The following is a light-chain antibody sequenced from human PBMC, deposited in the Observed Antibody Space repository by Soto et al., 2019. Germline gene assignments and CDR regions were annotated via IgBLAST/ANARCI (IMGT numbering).Light chain of an antibody. V-gene: IGKV2D-29*01. J-gene: IGKJ1*01. CDR1: QSLLHSDGKTY. Sequence: IVMTQTPLSLSVTPGQPAYISCKYSQSLLHSDGKTYLYWYLQRPGQPPQLLMSEVSDRFSGVPARFSGTGSGTEFTLTISRVEAEDVGLYSCMQARQLPLTFGPGTKVEV. CDR3: MQARQLPLT. CDR2: EVS.